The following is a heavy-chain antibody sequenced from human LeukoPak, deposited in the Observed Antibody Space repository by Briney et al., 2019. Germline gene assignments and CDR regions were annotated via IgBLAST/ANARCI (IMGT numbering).Heavy chain of an antibody. Sequence: PSETLSLTCTVSGGSISSSSYYWGWIRQPPGKGLEWIGSIYYSGSTYYNPSLKSRVTISVDTSKNQFSLKLSSVTAADTAVYYCAREGDYSNYDLQDAFDIWGQGTMVTVSS. J-gene: IGHJ3*02. CDR2: IYYSGST. CDR1: GGSISSSSYY. D-gene: IGHD4-11*01. CDR3: AREGDYSNYDLQDAFDI. V-gene: IGHV4-39*07.